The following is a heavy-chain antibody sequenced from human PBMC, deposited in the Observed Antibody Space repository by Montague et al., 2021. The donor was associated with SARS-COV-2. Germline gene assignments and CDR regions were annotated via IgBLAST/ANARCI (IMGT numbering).Heavy chain of an antibody. J-gene: IGHJ4*02. CDR1: GDSINGEHW. V-gene: IGHV4-4*02. CDR3: ASHFVWQQLSS. D-gene: IGHD6-13*01. Sequence: SETLSLTCAVSGDSINGEHWWSWVRQPPGKGLEWIVENHQRGGTKYKPSLRSRVSIFLDNSKHQFSLILTSVTAADTATYYCASHFVWQQLSSWGQGTLVSVSS. CDR2: NHQRGGT.